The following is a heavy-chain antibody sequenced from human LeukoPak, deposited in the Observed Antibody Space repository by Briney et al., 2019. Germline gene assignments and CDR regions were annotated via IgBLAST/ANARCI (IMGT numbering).Heavy chain of an antibody. CDR3: AKAPHHDFWSGSIDY. J-gene: IGHJ4*02. CDR2: ISGSGGST. Sequence: GGSLRLSCAASGFTFSSYAMSWVRQAPGKGLEWVSAISGSGGSTYYADSVKGRFTISRDNSKNTLYLQMNSLRAEDTAVYYCAKAPHHDFWSGSIDYWGQGTLVTVSS. V-gene: IGHV3-23*01. D-gene: IGHD3-3*01. CDR1: GFTFSSYA.